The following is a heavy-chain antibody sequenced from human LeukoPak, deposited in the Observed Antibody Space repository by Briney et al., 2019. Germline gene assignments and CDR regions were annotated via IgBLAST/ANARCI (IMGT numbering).Heavy chain of an antibody. CDR3: AIMHRYYDGSGYWVQ. J-gene: IGHJ4*02. CDR2: ISTSGGTT. V-gene: IGHV3-23*01. CDR1: GFTFSSYA. D-gene: IGHD3-22*01. Sequence: GGSLRLSCAASGFTFSSYAMSWVRQAPGKGLEWVSGISTSGGTTSYADSVKGRFTISRDNPRNTLYMQMSSLRDEDTAVYYCAIMHRYYDGSGYWVQWGQGTLATVSS.